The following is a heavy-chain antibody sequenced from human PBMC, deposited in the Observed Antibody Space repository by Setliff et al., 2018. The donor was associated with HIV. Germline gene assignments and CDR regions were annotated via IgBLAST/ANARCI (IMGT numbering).Heavy chain of an antibody. CDR3: ARVNYDATGYYYYYYMDV. CDR1: GGSMSRGGYY. J-gene: IGHJ6*03. D-gene: IGHD3-22*01. CDR2: IHYSENT. Sequence: LSLTCTVSGGSMSRGGYYWSWIRQHPGKGLEWIGYIHYSENTYYNPSLKSRVMLSIDTSKNQFSLNLTSVTVADTAVYYCARVNYDATGYYYYYYMDVWGKGTTVTVSS. V-gene: IGHV4-31*03.